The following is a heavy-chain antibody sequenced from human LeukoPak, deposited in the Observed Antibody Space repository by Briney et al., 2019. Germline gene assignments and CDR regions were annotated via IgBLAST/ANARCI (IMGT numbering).Heavy chain of an antibody. D-gene: IGHD3-10*01. CDR1: GYTFTGYY. CDR3: ARERYYSSGNYNNRIDY. Sequence: ASVKVSCKASGYTFTGYYMHWVRQAPGQGLEWMGWINPNSGGTNYAQNFQDRVTLTRDTSISTAYMELSRLRSDDTALYYCARERYYSSGNYNNRIDYWGQGTLVTVSS. J-gene: IGHJ4*02. V-gene: IGHV1-2*02. CDR2: INPNSGGT.